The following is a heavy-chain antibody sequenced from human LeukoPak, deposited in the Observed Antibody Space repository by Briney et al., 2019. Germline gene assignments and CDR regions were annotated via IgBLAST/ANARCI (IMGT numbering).Heavy chain of an antibody. J-gene: IGHJ6*02. V-gene: IGHV4-31*03. CDR3: ATREDMDVVVPAGTGWYYYGMDV. CDR1: GGSISSGGYY. D-gene: IGHD2-2*01. CDR2: IYYSGST. Sequence: PSETLSLTCTVSGGSISSGGYYWSWIRQHPGKGLEWIGYIYYSGSTYYNPSLKSRVTISVDTSKNQFSLKLSSVTAADTAVYYCATREDMDVVVPAGTGWYYYGMDVWGQGTTVTVSS.